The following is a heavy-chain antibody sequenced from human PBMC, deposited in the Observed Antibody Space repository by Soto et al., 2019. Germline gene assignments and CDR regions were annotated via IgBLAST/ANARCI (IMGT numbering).Heavy chain of an antibody. V-gene: IGHV4-4*07. Sequence: PSETLSLTCSVSGGSISTYYCNWIRQPSGKGLEWIGRIDTSGSTNYNPSLKSRVTMSVDTSKNQFSLKLSSVTAADTAVYYCARGGHDLWSGPFDYCGQGTPVTVS. J-gene: IGHJ4*02. CDR1: GGSISTYY. CDR2: IDTSGST. CDR3: ARGGHDLWSGPFDY. D-gene: IGHD3-3*01.